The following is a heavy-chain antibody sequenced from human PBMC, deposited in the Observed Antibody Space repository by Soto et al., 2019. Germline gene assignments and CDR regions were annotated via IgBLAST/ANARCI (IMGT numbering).Heavy chain of an antibody. J-gene: IGHJ6*02. CDR1: GGSISGYY. V-gene: IGHV4-59*12. CDR2: IYYSGSA. Sequence: PSETLSLTCTVSGGSISGYYWSWIRQPPGKGLEWIGYIYYSGSANYNPSLRSRVTISLDTSKNQFSLKLSSVTAADTAVYYCARDILTGRYGMDVWGQGTTVTV. CDR3: ARDILTGRYGMDV. D-gene: IGHD3-9*01.